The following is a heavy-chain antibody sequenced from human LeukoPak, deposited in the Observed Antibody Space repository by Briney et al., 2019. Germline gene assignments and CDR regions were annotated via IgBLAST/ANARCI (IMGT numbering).Heavy chain of an antibody. J-gene: IGHJ4*02. D-gene: IGHD5-18*01. CDR3: ARDTALGY. V-gene: IGHV3-30*03. Sequence: GGSLRLSCAASGFTFSSYGMHWVRQAPGKGLEWVAVISYDGSNKYYADPVKGRFTISRDNSKNTLYLQMNSLRAEDTAVYYCARDTALGYWGQGTLVTVSS. CDR2: ISYDGSNK. CDR1: GFTFSSYG.